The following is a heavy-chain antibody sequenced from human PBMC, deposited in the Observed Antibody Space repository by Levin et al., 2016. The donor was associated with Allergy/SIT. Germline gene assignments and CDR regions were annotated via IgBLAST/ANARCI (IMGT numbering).Heavy chain of an antibody. D-gene: IGHD3-9*01. CDR1: GFALGDYW. CDR2: INTDGTIT. J-gene: IGHJ3*02. Sequence: GESLKISCKVSGFALGDYWMHWVRQAPGKGLVWVSRINTDGTITDYAPSVEGRFTISRDEAKKTLYLQMNGLRAEDTAVYYCARYGRYSDWLHALDIWGQGTMVTVSS. CDR3: ARYGRYSDWLHALDI. V-gene: IGHV3-74*01.